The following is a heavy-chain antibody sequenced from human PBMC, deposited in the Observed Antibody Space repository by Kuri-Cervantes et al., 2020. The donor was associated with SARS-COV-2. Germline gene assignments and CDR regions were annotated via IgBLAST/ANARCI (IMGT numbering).Heavy chain of an antibody. Sequence: ETLSLTCTVSGGSISSSSYYWGWIRQPPGKGLEWISSISSSSSQMHYVDSVKGRFTISRDNAKNLLFLQMNSLRVEDTAIYYCARSSSRSYDFASGLRVTPTDFWGQGTLVTVSS. D-gene: IGHD3-3*01. J-gene: IGHJ4*02. CDR2: ISSSSSQM. V-gene: IGHV3-21*06. CDR1: GGSISSSS. CDR3: ARSSSRSYDFASGLRVTPTDF.